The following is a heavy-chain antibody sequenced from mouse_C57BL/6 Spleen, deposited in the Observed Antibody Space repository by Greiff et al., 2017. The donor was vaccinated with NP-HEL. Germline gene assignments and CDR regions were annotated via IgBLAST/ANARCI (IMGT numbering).Heavy chain of an antibody. Sequence: DVQLVESGGGLVKPGGSLKLSCAASGFTFSSYAMSWVRQTPEKRLEWVATISDGGSYTYYPDNVKGRFTISRDNAKNNLYLQMSHLKSEDTAMYYCARDGHSNFFDYWGQGTTLTVSS. CDR1: GFTFSSYA. J-gene: IGHJ2*01. CDR2: ISDGGSYT. D-gene: IGHD2-5*01. V-gene: IGHV5-4*01. CDR3: ARDGHSNFFDY.